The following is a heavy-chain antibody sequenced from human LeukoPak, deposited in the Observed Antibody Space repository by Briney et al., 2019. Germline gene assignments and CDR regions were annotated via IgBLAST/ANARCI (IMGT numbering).Heavy chain of an antibody. V-gene: IGHV3-33*01. Sequence: GGSLRLSCAASGFTFSNYGMHWVRQAPGKGLEWVAVIWYDGSNKYYADSVKGRFTVSTDSSKNTVYLQMTGLRSEDTAVYYCAGDRWRGAPDYFDCWGQGTLVTVSS. CDR1: GFTFSNYG. J-gene: IGHJ4*02. CDR2: IWYDGSNK. D-gene: IGHD1-26*01. CDR3: AGDRWRGAPDYFDC.